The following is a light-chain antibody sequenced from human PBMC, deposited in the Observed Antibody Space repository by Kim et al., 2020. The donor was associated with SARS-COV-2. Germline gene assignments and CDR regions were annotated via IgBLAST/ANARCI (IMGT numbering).Light chain of an antibody. J-gene: IGKJ1*01. V-gene: IGKV1-12*01. CDR2: VAS. Sequence: ASVGDRVTITCRASQGVSNSLAWYQQKPGKAPKLLIYVASTLETGVPSRFSGSGSGTDFTLTISSLHPEDFATYYCQQAANFPWTFGQGTKVDIK. CDR1: QGVSNS. CDR3: QQAANFPWT.